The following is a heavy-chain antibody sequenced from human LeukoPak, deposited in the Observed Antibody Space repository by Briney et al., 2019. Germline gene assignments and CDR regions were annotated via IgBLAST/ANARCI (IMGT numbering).Heavy chain of an antibody. V-gene: IGHV3-23*01. J-gene: IGHJ4*02. CDR2: ISGSGGST. CDR1: GFTFSSYA. Sequence: GGSLRLSCAASGFTFSSYAMSWVRQAPGKGLEWVSAISGSGGSTYYADSVKGRFTISRDNSKNTLYLQMNSLRAEDTAVYYCARFSRAMIVGFDYWGQGTLVTVSS. CDR3: ARFSRAMIVGFDY. D-gene: IGHD3-22*01.